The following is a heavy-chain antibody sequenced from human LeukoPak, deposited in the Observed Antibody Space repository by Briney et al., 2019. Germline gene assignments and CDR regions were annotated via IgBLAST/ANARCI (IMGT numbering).Heavy chain of an antibody. CDR2: INPNSGGA. CDR1: GYTFTDYY. J-gene: IGHJ4*02. D-gene: IGHD2-2*01. V-gene: IGHV1-2*04. CDR3: ARANFLYCSSTSCLFDY. Sequence: GASVKVSCTASGYTFTDYYMHWVRLAPGQGLEWMGRINPNSGGANYVQKFQGWVTMTRDTSINTAYMELSRLTSDDTAVYYCARANFLYCSSTSCLFDYWGQGTLVTVSS.